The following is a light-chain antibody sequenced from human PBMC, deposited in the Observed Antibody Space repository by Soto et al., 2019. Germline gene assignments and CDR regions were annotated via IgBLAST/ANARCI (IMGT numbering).Light chain of an antibody. V-gene: IGLV2-14*01. CDR2: EVN. CDR1: SSDVGTYDY. CDR3: QSYDSSLSGWNV. Sequence: QSALTQPASVTGSPGQSITISCTGSSSDVGTYDYVSWYQQHPGKAPKLMIYEVNNRPSGVSDRFSGSKSGNTASLTISGLQAEDEADYYCQSYDSSLSGWNVFGTGTKLTVL. J-gene: IGLJ1*01.